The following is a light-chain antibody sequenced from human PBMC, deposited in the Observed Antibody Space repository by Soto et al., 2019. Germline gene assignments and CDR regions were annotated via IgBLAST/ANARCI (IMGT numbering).Light chain of an antibody. CDR3: QQYNNWPFP. CDR1: QSVSSN. CDR2: GAS. J-gene: IGKJ3*01. Sequence: EIAMTQSPATLSVSPGERATLSCRASQSVSSNLAWYQQKPGQAPRLLIYGASTRATGIPARFSGSGSGTEFTLTISSLQSEDFAVYYCQQYNNWPFPVGPGTKVDS. V-gene: IGKV3-15*01.